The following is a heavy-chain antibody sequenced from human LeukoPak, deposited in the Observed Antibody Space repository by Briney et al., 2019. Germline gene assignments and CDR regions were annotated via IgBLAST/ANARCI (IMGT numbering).Heavy chain of an antibody. V-gene: IGHV5-51*01. D-gene: IGHD1-7*01. J-gene: IGHJ4*02. Sequence: GESLKISCKGSGCSFTSYWIGWVRQMPGKGLEWMGIIYPGDSDTRYSPSFQGQVTISADKSISTAYLQWSSLKASDTAMYYCARQALELRGAFDYWGQGTLVTVSS. CDR1: GCSFTSYW. CDR3: ARQALELRGAFDY. CDR2: IYPGDSDT.